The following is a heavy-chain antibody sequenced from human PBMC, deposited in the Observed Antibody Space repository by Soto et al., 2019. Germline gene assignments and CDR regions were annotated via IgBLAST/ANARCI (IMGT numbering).Heavy chain of an antibody. D-gene: IGHD3-10*01. CDR3: ARHAAARRADVGDFQV. V-gene: IGHV4-39*01. J-gene: IGHJ3*01. CDR2: IFYSGNI. Sequence: QLHLQESGPGLGKPSETLSLSCIVSGGSISRSHYSWAWLRQPPGQGLEWMGTIFYSGNIYYSASLQSRVAISVDTSKEQFSLKGRSVTAADTAVYYCARHAAARRADVGDFQVWGQGPPVTVSS. CDR1: GGSISRSHYS.